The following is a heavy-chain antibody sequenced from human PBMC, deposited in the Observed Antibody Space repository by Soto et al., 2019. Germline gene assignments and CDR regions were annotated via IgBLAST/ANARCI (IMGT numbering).Heavy chain of an antibody. Sequence: EVQLVESGGGLVQPGGSLRLSCAASGFTVSSNYMSWVRQAPGKGLEWVSVIYSGGSTYYADSVKGRFTISRDNSKNTLYLQRTSLRAEDTAVYYCARDRGTVYGMDVWGQGTTVTVSS. V-gene: IGHV3-66*01. J-gene: IGHJ6*02. CDR3: ARDRGTVYGMDV. D-gene: IGHD3-10*01. CDR1: GFTVSSNY. CDR2: IYSGGST.